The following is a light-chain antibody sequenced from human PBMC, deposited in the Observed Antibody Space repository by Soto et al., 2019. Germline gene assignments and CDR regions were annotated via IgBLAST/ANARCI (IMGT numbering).Light chain of an antibody. CDR1: QSLQYSNGYNY. V-gene: IGKV2-28*01. CDR2: LAA. CDR3: MQALQTAA. Sequence: EIVMTQSPLSLPATPGEPASISSRSSQSLQYSNGYNYLDWYVQKPGQSPQSLSYLAANRAAGVVERVSGRVSGTDVTPKISRVDAEDVGVYYCMQALQTAAFGQGTKVEIK. J-gene: IGKJ1*01.